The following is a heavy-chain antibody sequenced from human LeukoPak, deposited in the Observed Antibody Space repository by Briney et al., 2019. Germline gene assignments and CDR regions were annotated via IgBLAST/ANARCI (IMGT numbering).Heavy chain of an antibody. Sequence: XXTCTXXGYSXSXXYYWGXXXXXXXXGXXXXXNIYHSGSTYYNPSLESRVTISIDTSQNQFSLKLSSVTAADTAVYYCARAPPYGSGSYFFDWGQGTLVTVSS. D-gene: IGHD3-10*01. CDR1: GYSXSXXYY. V-gene: IGHV4-38-2*02. CDR3: ARAPPYGSGSYFFD. CDR2: IYHSGST. J-gene: IGHJ4*02.